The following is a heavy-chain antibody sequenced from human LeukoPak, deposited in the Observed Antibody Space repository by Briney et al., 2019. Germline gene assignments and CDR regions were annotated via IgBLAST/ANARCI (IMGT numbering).Heavy chain of an antibody. J-gene: IGHJ4*02. CDR3: ARRGYYYDSSGYYYGDY. V-gene: IGHV4-34*01. CDR2: IYYSGST. Sequence: PSETLSLTCAVYGGSFSGYYWSWIRQPPGKGLEWIGSIYYSGSTYYNPSLKSRVTISVDTSKNQFSLKLSSVTAADTAVYYCARRGYYYDSSGYYYGDYWGQGTLVTVSS. D-gene: IGHD3-22*01. CDR1: GGSFSGYY.